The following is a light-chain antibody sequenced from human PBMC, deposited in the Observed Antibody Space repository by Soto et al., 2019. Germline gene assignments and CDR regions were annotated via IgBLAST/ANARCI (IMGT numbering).Light chain of an antibody. V-gene: IGLV1-44*01. CDR3: AAWDDSLNEYV. J-gene: IGLJ1*01. Sequence: QAVVTQPPSASGTPGQSVTISCSGSSSNIISNTVNWYQQLPGTAPKLLIYSNNLRPSGVPDRFFGSKSGTSASLAISGLRSEDEADYYCAAWDDSLNEYVFGTGTKLTV. CDR2: SNN. CDR1: SSNIISNT.